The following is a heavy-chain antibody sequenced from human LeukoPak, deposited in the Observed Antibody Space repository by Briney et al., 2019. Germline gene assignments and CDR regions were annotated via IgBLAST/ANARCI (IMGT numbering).Heavy chain of an antibody. CDR2: ISPYNGNT. CDR3: ARGLGATRLADFDY. CDR1: AYTFTTSG. D-gene: IGHD1-26*01. J-gene: IGHJ4*02. V-gene: IGHV1-18*01. Sequence: GASVKVSCKASAYTFTTSGISWVRQAPGQRLEWMGWISPYNGNTNYAQKVQDRGTMTTDTSTSTAYMELRSLTSDDTAVYYCARGLGATRLADFDYWGQGTLVTVS.